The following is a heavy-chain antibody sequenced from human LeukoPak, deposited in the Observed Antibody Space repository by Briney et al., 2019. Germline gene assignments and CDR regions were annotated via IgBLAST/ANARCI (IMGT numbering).Heavy chain of an antibody. V-gene: IGHV1-69*13. CDR1: GGTFSSYA. D-gene: IGHD2-2*01. Sequence: ASVKVSCKASGGTFSSYAISWVRQAPGQGLEWMGGIIPIFGTANYAQKFQGRVTITADESTSTAYMELSSLRSEDTAVYYCAGVVPAASNLNGYYYYYMDVWGKGTTVTVSS. CDR3: AGVVPAASNLNGYYYYYMDV. J-gene: IGHJ6*03. CDR2: IIPIFGTA.